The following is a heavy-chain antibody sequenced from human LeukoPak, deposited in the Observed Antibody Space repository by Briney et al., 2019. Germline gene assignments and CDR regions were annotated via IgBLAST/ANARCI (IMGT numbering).Heavy chain of an antibody. Sequence: GGSLRLSCAASGFTFSSYGMHWVRQAPGKGLEWVAVISYDGSNKYYADSVKGRFTISRDNSKNTLYLQMNSLRAEDTAVYYCAKDHVSSSWIDYWGQGTLVIVSS. CDR1: GFTFSSYG. CDR3: AKDHVSSSWIDY. V-gene: IGHV3-30*18. J-gene: IGHJ4*02. D-gene: IGHD6-13*01. CDR2: ISYDGSNK.